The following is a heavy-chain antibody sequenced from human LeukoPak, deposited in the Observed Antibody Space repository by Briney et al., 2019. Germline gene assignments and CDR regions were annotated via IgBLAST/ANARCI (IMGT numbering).Heavy chain of an antibody. D-gene: IGHD3-3*01. CDR2: INPNSGGT. V-gene: IGHV1-2*02. CDR1: GCTYTGYW. Sequence: SVKGSCKASGCTYTGYWMHWLRQAPWQGVQWMGWINPNSGGTNYAQKFQGRVTMTRDTSISTAYMEPSRLRSDDTAVYYCAITSPLEWLLHYYMDVWGKGTTVTVSS. CDR3: AITSPLEWLLHYYMDV. J-gene: IGHJ6*03.